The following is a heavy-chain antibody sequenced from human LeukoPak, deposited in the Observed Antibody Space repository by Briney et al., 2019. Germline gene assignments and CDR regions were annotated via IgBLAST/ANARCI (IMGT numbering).Heavy chain of an antibody. CDR2: INPNSGGT. D-gene: IGHD3-22*01. V-gene: IGHV1-2*06. CDR1: GYTFTGYY. Sequence: ASVKVSCKASGYTFTGYYMHWVRQAPGQGLEWMGRINPNSGGTNYAQKFQGRVTMTRDTSISTAYMELSRLRSDDTAVYYCARDRGGDSSGYGFDYWGQGTLVTVSS. J-gene: IGHJ4*02. CDR3: ARDRGGDSSGYGFDY.